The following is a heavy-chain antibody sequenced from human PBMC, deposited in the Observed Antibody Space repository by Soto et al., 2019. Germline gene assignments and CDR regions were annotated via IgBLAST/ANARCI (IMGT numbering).Heavy chain of an antibody. CDR3: AIDYGDDYFDY. J-gene: IGHJ4*02. Sequence: GGSLRLSCAASGFTFSSYAMSWVRQAPGKGLEWVSAISGSGGSTYYADSVKGRFTISRDNSRNTLYLQMNSLRAEDTAVYYCAIDYGDDYFDYWGQGTLVTVSS. CDR2: ISGSGGST. CDR1: GFTFSSYA. V-gene: IGHV3-23*01. D-gene: IGHD4-17*01.